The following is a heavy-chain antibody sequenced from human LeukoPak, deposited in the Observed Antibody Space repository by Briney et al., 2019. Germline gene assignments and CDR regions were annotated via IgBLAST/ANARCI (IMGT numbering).Heavy chain of an antibody. CDR3: AKLFESGTYNNFFHY. Sequence: PGGSLRLSCVASGLTFSSRDWMTWVRQAPGKGLEWVSAITATSSSTHDADSVQGRFAISRDNSKNTLYLQMNSLRPEDTAIYYCAKLFESGTYNNFFHYWGQGTLVTVFS. D-gene: IGHD3-10*01. CDR1: GLTFSSRDW. CDR2: ITATSSST. V-gene: IGHV3-23*01. J-gene: IGHJ4*02.